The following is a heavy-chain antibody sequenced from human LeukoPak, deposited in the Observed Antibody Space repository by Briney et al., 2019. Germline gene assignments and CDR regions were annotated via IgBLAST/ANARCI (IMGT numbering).Heavy chain of an antibody. Sequence: GGSLRLSCAASGFTFSSYAMTWVRQAPGKGLEWVSAISGSGGSTYYADSVKGRFTISRDNSKNTLYLQMNSLRAADTAVYYCAKDLGGQWLVFWFDPWGQGTLVTVSS. V-gene: IGHV3-23*01. CDR1: GFTFSSYA. D-gene: IGHD6-19*01. J-gene: IGHJ5*02. CDR3: AKDLGGQWLVFWFDP. CDR2: ISGSGGST.